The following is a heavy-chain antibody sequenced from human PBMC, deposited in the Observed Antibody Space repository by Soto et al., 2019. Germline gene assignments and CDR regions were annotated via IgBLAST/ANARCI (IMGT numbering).Heavy chain of an antibody. D-gene: IGHD3-10*01. CDR2: IYYSGST. J-gene: IGHJ4*02. Sequence: SETLSLTCTVSGGSISSGGYYWSWIRQHPGKGLEWIGYIYYSGSTYYNPSLKSRVTISVDTSKNQFSLKLSSVTAADTAVYYCARVSGSGSRRFYFDYWGQGTLVTVSS. CDR1: GGSISSGGYY. CDR3: ARVSGSGSRRFYFDY. V-gene: IGHV4-31*03.